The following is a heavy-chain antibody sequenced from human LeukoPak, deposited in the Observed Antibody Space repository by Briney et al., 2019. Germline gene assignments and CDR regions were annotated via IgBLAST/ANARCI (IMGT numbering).Heavy chain of an antibody. D-gene: IGHD2-2*01. CDR3: ARDNRRYCSSTSCYNWFDP. CDR2: ISYDRSNK. J-gene: IGHJ5*02. CDR1: GFTFSSYA. V-gene: IGHV3-30-3*01. Sequence: GRSLRLSCAASGFTFSSYAMHGVRQAPGKGLEWVAVISYDRSNKYYADSVKGRFTISRDNSKNTLYLQMNSLRAEDTAVYYCARDNRRYCSSTSCYNWFDPWGQGTLVTVSS.